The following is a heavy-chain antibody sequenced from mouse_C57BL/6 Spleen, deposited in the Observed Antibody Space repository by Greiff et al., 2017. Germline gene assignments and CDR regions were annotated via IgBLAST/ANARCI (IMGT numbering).Heavy chain of an antibody. CDR1: GFTFSSYA. V-gene: IGHV5-9-1*02. CDR2: ISSGGDYI. CDR3: TREGDYYGSSYAMDY. J-gene: IGHJ4*01. Sequence: DVKLVESGEGLVKPGGSLKLSCAASGFTFSSYAMSWVRQTPEKRLEWVAYISSGGDYIYYADTVKGRFTISRDNARNTLYLQMSSLKSEDTAMYYCTREGDYYGSSYAMDYWGQGTSVTVSS. D-gene: IGHD1-1*01.